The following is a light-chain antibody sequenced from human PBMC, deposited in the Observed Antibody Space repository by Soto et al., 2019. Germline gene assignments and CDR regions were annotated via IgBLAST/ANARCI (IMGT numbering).Light chain of an antibody. CDR1: SSDVGSYNY. J-gene: IGLJ1*01. Sequence: QSVLTQPASVSGSPGQSITISCTGTSSDVGSYNYVSWYQQHPGKAPKLMIYEVSNRPSGVSNRFSGSKSGNTASLTISGLQAEDEADYYCSSYTSSSIDYVFGTGTKVTVL. CDR3: SSYTSSSIDYV. CDR2: EVS. V-gene: IGLV2-14*01.